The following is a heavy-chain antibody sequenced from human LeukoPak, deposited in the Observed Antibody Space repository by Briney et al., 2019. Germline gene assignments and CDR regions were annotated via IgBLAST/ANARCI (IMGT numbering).Heavy chain of an antibody. CDR3: ARERTYSSSSVRTSYYYYYMDV. CDR2: IYYSGST. D-gene: IGHD6-6*01. CDR1: GGSISSGSYY. V-gene: IGHV4-61*10. Sequence: SETLSLTCTVSGGSISSGSYYWSWIRQPAGKGLEWIGYIYYSGSTNYNPSLKSRVTISVDTSKNQFSLKLSSVTAADTAVYYCARERTYSSSSVRTSYYYYYMDVWGKGTTVTVSS. J-gene: IGHJ6*03.